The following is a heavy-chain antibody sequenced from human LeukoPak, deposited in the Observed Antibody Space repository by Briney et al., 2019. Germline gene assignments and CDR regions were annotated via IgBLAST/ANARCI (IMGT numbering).Heavy chain of an antibody. D-gene: IGHD5-12*01. V-gene: IGHV3-30*02. CDR2: IRNDGSTK. CDR3: ANDGGAYNLGD. CDR1: GFTLSSHD. Sequence: GGSLRLSCAASGFTLSSHDMYWVRQAPGKGLEWVAFIRNDGSTKYHSDSVKGRFTVSRDNPKNTLFLQMHSLRTEDTAVYYCANDGGAYNLGDWGQGTLVTVSS. J-gene: IGHJ4*02.